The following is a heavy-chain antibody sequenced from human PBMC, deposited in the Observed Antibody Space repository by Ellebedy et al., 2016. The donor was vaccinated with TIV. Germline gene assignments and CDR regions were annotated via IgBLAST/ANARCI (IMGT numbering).Heavy chain of an antibody. J-gene: IGHJ4*02. CDR2: ISSSSSYT. CDR3: ARDYYGSGSYSSD. V-gene: IGHV3-11*06. D-gene: IGHD3-10*01. CDR1: GFTFSDYY. Sequence: PGGSLRLSCAASGFTFSDYYMSWIRQAPGKGLEWVSSISSSSSYTNYADSVKGRFTISRDNAKNSLYLQMNSLRAEDTAVYYCARDYYGSGSYSSDWGQGTLVTVSS.